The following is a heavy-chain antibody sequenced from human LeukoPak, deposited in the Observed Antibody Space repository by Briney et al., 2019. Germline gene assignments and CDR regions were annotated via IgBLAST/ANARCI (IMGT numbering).Heavy chain of an antibody. CDR2: ISSSSSYI. V-gene: IGHV3-21*01. CDR3: ARGGYCSSTSCRPTVYYYYYYMDV. D-gene: IGHD2-2*01. CDR1: GFTFSSYS. J-gene: IGHJ6*03. Sequence: GGSLRLSCAASGFTFSSYSMNWVRQAPGKGLEWVSSISSSSSYIYYADSVKGRFTISRDNAKNSLYLQMNSLRAEDTAVYYCARGGYCSSTSCRPTVYYYYYYMDVWGKGTTVTISS.